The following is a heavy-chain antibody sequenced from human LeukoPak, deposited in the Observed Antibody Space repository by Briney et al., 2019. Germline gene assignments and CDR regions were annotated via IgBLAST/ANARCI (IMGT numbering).Heavy chain of an antibody. CDR2: ISSSSSTI. V-gene: IGHV3-48*02. Sequence: GGSLRLSCAASGFTFRSYSMNWVRQAPGKGLEWVSYISSSSSTIYYADSVKGRFTISRDNARNSLYPQMNSLGDEDTAVYYCARDGQIRYFDWLSRAYDAFDIWGQGTMVTVSS. CDR3: ARDGQIRYFDWLSRAYDAFDI. J-gene: IGHJ3*02. D-gene: IGHD3-9*01. CDR1: GFTFRSYS.